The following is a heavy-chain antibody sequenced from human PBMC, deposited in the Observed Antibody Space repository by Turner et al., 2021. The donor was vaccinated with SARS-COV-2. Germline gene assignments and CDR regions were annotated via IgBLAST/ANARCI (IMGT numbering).Heavy chain of an antibody. CDR2: ISSSSSDI. V-gene: IGHV3-21*01. CDR3: ARERYDSSGSESYYFDY. J-gene: IGHJ4*02. Sequence: EVQLVESGGGLVKPGGSLRLSCAASGFTFSSYSMNWVRQAQGKGLEWVSYISSSSSDIYYADSVKGRFTISRDNAKNSLYLQMNSLRAEDTAVYYCARERYDSSGSESYYFDYWGQGTLVTVSS. D-gene: IGHD3-22*01. CDR1: GFTFSSYS.